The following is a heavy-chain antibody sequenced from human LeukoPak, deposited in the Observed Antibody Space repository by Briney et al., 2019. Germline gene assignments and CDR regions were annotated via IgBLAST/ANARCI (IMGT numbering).Heavy chain of an antibody. V-gene: IGHV3-30*02. CDR1: GFTFSSYG. D-gene: IGHD2-15*01. J-gene: IGHJ6*03. CDR3: ENAAASENEVYYYYYMDV. Sequence: PGGSLRLSCAASGFTFSSYGMHWVRQAPGKGLEWVAFIRNDESNKYYADSVKGRFTISRDNSKNTLYLQMNSLRAEDTAVYYCENAAASENEVYYYYYMDVWGKGTTVTVSS. CDR2: IRNDESNK.